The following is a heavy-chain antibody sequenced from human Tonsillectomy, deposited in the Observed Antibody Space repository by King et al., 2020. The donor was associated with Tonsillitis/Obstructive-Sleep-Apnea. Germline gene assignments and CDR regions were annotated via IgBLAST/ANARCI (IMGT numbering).Heavy chain of an antibody. CDR2: ISSGGGTK. CDR1: GFIFCSYS. CDR3: ARAGRRDWFDP. Sequence: VQLVESGGGLVQPGGSLRLSCAASGFIFCSYSMNFVLRAPGRGPGWVSYISSGGGTKYYADSVKGRVTIYRDNAKNSLYLQMNSLRDEDTAVYYCARAGRRDWFDPWGQGTLVTVSS. V-gene: IGHV3-48*02. J-gene: IGHJ5*02.